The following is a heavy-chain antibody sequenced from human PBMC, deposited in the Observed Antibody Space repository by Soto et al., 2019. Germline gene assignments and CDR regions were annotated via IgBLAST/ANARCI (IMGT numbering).Heavy chain of an antibody. CDR2: IYYSGST. Sequence: SETLSLTCTVSGGSISSYYWSWIRQPPGKGLEWIGYIYYSGSTNYNPSLKSRVTIPVDTSKNQFSLKLSSVTAADTAVYYCARGGLLADFWSGYRNKNLHYFDYSSQGTLDIVSS. D-gene: IGHD3-3*01. CDR1: GGSISSYY. V-gene: IGHV4-59*01. J-gene: IGHJ4*02. CDR3: ARGGLLADFWSGYRNKNLHYFDY.